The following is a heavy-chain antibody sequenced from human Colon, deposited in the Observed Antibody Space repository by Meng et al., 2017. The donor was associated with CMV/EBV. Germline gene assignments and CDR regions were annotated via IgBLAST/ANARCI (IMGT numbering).Heavy chain of an antibody. CDR1: GFSVSDKY. J-gene: IGHJ4*02. CDR3: AKGPAYSGFWGGYDN. D-gene: IGHD3-3*01. V-gene: IGHV3-53*01. Sequence: LSLTCAASGFSVSDKYMSWVRQAPGKGLEWVSVVHTGGNSYYADSVKGRFTISRDTSNNTLHLQMHSLRAEDTAVYYCAKGPAYSGFWGGYDNWGQGTLVTVSS. CDR2: VHTGGNS.